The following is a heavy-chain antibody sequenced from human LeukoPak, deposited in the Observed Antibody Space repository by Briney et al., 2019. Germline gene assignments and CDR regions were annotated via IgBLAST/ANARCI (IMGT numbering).Heavy chain of an antibody. D-gene: IGHD4-17*01. CDR3: ARHVGPTVTIFGY. V-gene: IGHV4-59*08. CDR2: IYYSGST. CDR1: GGSISSYY. J-gene: IGHJ4*02. Sequence: SETLSLTCTVSGGSISSYYWSWIRQPPGKGLEWIGYIYYSGSTNYNPSLKSRVTISVDTSKNQFSLKLSSVTAADTAVYYCARHVGPTVTIFGYWGQGTLVTVSS.